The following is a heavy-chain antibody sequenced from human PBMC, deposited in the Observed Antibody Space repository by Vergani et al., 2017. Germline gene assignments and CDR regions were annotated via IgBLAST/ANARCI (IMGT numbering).Heavy chain of an antibody. CDR2: IIPIFGTA. CDR1: GFTFSSYA. V-gene: IGHV1-69*01. D-gene: IGHD3-3*01. CDR3: ERVLRFLGRYYYMDV. Sequence: QVQLVESGGGVVQPGRSLRLSCAASGFTFSSYAISWVRQAPGQGLEWMGGIIPIFGTANYAQKFQGRVTITADESTSKAYMELGSLRSEDTAVYYCERVLRFLGRYYYMDVWGKGTTVTVAS. J-gene: IGHJ6*03.